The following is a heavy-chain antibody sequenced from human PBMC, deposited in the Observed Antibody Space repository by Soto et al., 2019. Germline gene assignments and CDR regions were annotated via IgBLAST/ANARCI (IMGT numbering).Heavy chain of an antibody. CDR2: IYYSGST. J-gene: IGHJ3*02. Sequence: NPSETLSLTCTVSGGSISSGGYYWSWIRQHPGKGLEWIGYIYYSGSTYYNPSLKSRVTISVDTSKNQFSLKLSSVTAADTAVYYCARHGWGYYDSSGYSVRGAFDIWGQGTMVTVSS. CDR1: GGSISSGGYY. CDR3: ARHGWGYYDSSGYSVRGAFDI. D-gene: IGHD3-22*01. V-gene: IGHV4-31*03.